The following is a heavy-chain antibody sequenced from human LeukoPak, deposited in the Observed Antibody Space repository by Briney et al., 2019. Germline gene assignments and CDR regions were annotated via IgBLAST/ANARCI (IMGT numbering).Heavy chain of an antibody. CDR2: IYYSGST. Sequence: PSETLSLTCTVSGGSISSSSYYWGWIRQPPGKGLEWIGSIYYSGSTYYNPSLKSRVTISVDTSKNQFSLKLSSVTAADTAVYYCARDPTSSWSRTNKFDYWGQGTLVTVSS. CDR1: GGSISSSSYY. V-gene: IGHV4-39*07. D-gene: IGHD6-13*01. J-gene: IGHJ4*02. CDR3: ARDPTSSWSRTNKFDY.